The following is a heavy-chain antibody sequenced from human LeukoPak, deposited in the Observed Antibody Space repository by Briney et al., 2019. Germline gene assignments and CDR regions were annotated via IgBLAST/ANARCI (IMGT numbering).Heavy chain of an antibody. J-gene: IGHJ3*02. CDR3: ARDQGYGDYVDAFDI. CDR1: GFSLSGYW. CDR2: NNGDGSTT. D-gene: IGHD4-17*01. Sequence: GGSLRLSCVASGFSLSGYWMYWVRQAPGKGLMYISRNNGDGSTTNYADVVKGRFTISRDNAKNSLYLQMNSLRAEDTAVYYCARDQGYGDYVDAFDIWGQGTMVTVSS. V-gene: IGHV3-74*01.